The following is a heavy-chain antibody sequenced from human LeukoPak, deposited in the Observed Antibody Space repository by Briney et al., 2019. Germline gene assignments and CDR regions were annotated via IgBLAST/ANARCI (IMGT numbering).Heavy chain of an antibody. Sequence: GGSLRLSCAASGFTFSNYWMNWARQAPGKGLEWVAVISYDGSNKYYADSVKGRFTISRDNSKNTLYLQMNSLRAEDTAVYYCARDRVGATDYFDYWGQGTLVTVSS. V-gene: IGHV3-30-3*01. CDR1: GFTFSNYW. CDR3: ARDRVGATDYFDY. CDR2: ISYDGSNK. J-gene: IGHJ4*02. D-gene: IGHD1-26*01.